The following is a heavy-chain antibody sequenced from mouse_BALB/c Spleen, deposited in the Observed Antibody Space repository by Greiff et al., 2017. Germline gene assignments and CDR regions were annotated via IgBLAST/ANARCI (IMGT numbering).Heavy chain of an antibody. Sequence: VQLQQSGTVLARPGASVKMSCKASGYTFTSYWMHWVKQRPGQGLEWIGAIYPGNSDTSYNQKFKGKAKLTAVTSTSTAYMELSSLTNEDSAVYYCTRYLYYYGSSYAYYFDYWGQGTTLTVSS. J-gene: IGHJ2*01. CDR3: TRYLYYYGSSYAYYFDY. V-gene: IGHV1-5*01. CDR1: GYTFTSYW. CDR2: IYPGNSDT. D-gene: IGHD1-1*01.